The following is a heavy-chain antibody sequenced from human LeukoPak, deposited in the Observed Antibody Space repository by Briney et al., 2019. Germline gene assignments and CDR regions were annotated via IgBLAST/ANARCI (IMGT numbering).Heavy chain of an antibody. CDR1: RFTFSTYA. Sequence: PGRSLRLSCAASRFTFSTYAMHWVRQAPGKGLEWVAGISNDGTNEDHADSVKGRFTISRDNSKNTLYLQMNSLRAEDTAIYYCARDRIAVAGMGAFQHWGQGTLVTVSS. D-gene: IGHD6-19*01. J-gene: IGHJ1*01. V-gene: IGHV3-30-3*01. CDR3: ARDRIAVAGMGAFQH. CDR2: ISNDGTNE.